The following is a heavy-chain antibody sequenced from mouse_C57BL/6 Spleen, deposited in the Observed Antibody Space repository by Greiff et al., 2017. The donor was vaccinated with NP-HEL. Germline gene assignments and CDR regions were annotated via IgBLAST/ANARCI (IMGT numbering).Heavy chain of an antibody. Sequence: VQLQQSGAELARPGASVKLSCKASGYTFTSYGISWVKQRTGQGLEWIGEIYPRSGNTYYNEKFKGKGTLTADKSSSTAYMELSSLTSEDSAVYFCARGLYDYGFYYFDYWGQGTTLTVSS. CDR3: ARGLYDYGFYYFDY. V-gene: IGHV1-81*01. J-gene: IGHJ2*01. CDR2: IYPRSGNT. D-gene: IGHD2-4*01. CDR1: GYTFTSYG.